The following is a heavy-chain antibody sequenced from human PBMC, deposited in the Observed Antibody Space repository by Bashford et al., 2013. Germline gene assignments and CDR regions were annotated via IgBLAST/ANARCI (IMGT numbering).Heavy chain of an antibody. CDR2: FNPNTGAT. D-gene: IGHD3-22*01. CDR1: DHASPPTP. J-gene: IGHJ6*02. Sequence: PSVKVVLQGLSDHASPPTPSTGATGPWTGLEWIGWFNPNTGATNYSQKFQGRVSMTRDTSISTVSMDLSSLRFDDTAVYYCAADGHYSDSGGLTSWYHGLDVWGQGTTVTVSS. CDR3: AADGHYSDSGGLTSWYHGLDV. V-gene: IGHV1-2*02.